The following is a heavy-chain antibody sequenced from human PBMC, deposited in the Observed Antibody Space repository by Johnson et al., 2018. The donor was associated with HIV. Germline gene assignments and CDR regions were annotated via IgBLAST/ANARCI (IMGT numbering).Heavy chain of an antibody. CDR1: GFTFSWYW. CDR3: AKEVPDKFDV. CDR2: IKEDGSEK. J-gene: IGHJ3*01. Sequence: VQLVESGGGVVRPGGSLRLSCAASGFTFSWYWMRWVRQAPGKGLEWVANIKEDGSEKYYVDSVKGRFTISRDNAKNSLYLQMNSLRPEDTALYYCAKEVPDKFDVWGQGTMVTVSS. V-gene: IGHV3-7*01.